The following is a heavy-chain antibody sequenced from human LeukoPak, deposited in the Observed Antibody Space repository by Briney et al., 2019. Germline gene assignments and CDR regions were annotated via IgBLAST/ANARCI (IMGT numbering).Heavy chain of an antibody. V-gene: IGHV3-48*01. CDR2: ISSSSSSI. J-gene: IGHJ6*03. D-gene: IGHD6-19*01. Sequence: GGTLRLSCAASGFTSTSYGMSWVRQAPGKGLEWVSHISSSSSSIYYADFVKGRFTISRDNAKNSLYLQMNSLRAEDTAVYYCAREAVAGFYYYYMDVWGKGTTVTVSS. CDR3: AREAVAGFYYYYMDV. CDR1: GFTSTSYG.